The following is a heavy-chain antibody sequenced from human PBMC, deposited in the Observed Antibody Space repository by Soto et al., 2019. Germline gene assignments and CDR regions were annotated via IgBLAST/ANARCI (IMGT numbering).Heavy chain of an antibody. D-gene: IGHD3-3*01. CDR1: GGTFSSYA. Sequence: VQLVQSGAEVKKPGSSVKVSCKASGGTFSSYAINWVRQAPGKGLEWVSAISGSGTSTYYADSVRGRFTISRDNSKNTLYLQMNSLRAEDTAVYYCANGRFLEWLLPDNWFDPWGQGTLVTVSS. CDR2: ISGSGTST. J-gene: IGHJ5*02. CDR3: ANGRFLEWLLPDNWFDP. V-gene: IGHV3-23*04.